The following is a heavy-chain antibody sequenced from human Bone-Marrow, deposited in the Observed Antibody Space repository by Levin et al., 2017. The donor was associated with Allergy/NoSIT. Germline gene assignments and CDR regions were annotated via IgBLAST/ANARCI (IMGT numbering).Heavy chain of an antibody. Sequence: GGSLRLSCAASGFTFSSYAMHWVRQAPGKGLEWVAVISYDGSNKYYADSVKGRFTISRDNSKNTLYLQMNSLRAEDTAVYYCARAAGSGSYYALPSGYWGQGTLVTVSS. D-gene: IGHD3-10*01. V-gene: IGHV3-30-3*01. CDR1: GFTFSSYA. J-gene: IGHJ4*02. CDR2: ISYDGSNK. CDR3: ARAAGSGSYYALPSGY.